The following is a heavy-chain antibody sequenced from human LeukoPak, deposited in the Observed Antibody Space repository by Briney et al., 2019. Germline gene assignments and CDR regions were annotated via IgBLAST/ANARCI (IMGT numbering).Heavy chain of an antibody. Sequence: ASVKVSCKASGYTFTDYYIHWVRQAPGQGLEWMGWINPSGGNTIYAEKFQGRLTMTRDMSTSTVYMELSSLRSEDTAVYYCARVGYTGWNWGLDYWGQGTLVTVSS. CDR3: ARVGYTGWNWGLDY. D-gene: IGHD5-24*01. J-gene: IGHJ4*02. CDR2: INPSGGNT. V-gene: IGHV1-46*01. CDR1: GYTFTDYY.